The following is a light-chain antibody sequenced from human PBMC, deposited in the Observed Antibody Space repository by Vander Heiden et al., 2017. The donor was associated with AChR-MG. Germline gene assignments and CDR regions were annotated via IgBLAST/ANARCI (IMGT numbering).Light chain of an antibody. CDR2: LGS. CDR3: RQALQTPRT. J-gene: IGKJ3*01. V-gene: IGKV2-28*01. CDR1: HSLLHSNGYNY. Sequence: DIVMTQSPPSLPVTPGEPASISCRSSHSLLHSNGYNYLDWYLQKPGQSPQLLIYLGSNRASGVPDRFSGSGSGTDFTLKISRVEAEDVGVYYCRQALQTPRTFGHGTKVDIK.